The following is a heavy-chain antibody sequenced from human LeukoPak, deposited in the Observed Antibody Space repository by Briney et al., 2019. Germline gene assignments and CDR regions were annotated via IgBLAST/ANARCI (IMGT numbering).Heavy chain of an antibody. CDR1: GFAFSSNY. CDR3: AKETDY. CDR2: ISGGGGST. V-gene: IGHV3-23*01. J-gene: IGHJ4*02. Sequence: GGSLRLSCTASGFAFSSNYMSWVRQAPGKGLEWVSGISGGGGSTYYADSVKGRFTISRDNSKNTLYLQMSSLRAEDTAVYYCAKETDYWGQGTLVTVSS.